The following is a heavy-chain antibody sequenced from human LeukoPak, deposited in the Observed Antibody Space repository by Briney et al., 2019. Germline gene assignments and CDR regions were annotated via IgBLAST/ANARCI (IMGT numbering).Heavy chain of an antibody. CDR2: IYYSGNS. V-gene: IGHV4-39*07. CDR1: GGSISSSSNY. CDR3: ARRKLAAAIDY. J-gene: IGHJ4*02. Sequence: KASETLSLTCTVSGGSISSSSNYWGWIRQPPGKGLEWIGSIYYSGNSYYNPSLKSRVTISLDTSKNQFSLKLSSVTAADTAVYYCARRKLAAAIDYWGQGTLVTVSS. D-gene: IGHD6-13*01.